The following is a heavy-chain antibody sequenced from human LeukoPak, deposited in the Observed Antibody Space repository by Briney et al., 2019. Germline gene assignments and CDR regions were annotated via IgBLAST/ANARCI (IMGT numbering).Heavy chain of an antibody. J-gene: IGHJ4*02. D-gene: IGHD3-10*01. Sequence: PGGSLRLSCAASGFTFTTYWMSWVRQAPGKGLEWVANMKQDGSDKNYVDSVKGRFTISRDNAKNSLYLQMNSLRAEDTAVYYCARGGGLFDYWGQGTLVTVSS. V-gene: IGHV3-7*04. CDR3: ARGGGLFDY. CDR1: GFTFTTYW. CDR2: MKQDGSDK.